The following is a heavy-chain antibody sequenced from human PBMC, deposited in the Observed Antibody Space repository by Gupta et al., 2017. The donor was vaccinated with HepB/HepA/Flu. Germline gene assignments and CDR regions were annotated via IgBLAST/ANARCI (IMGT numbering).Heavy chain of an antibody. CDR1: EFTFSVYG. Sequence: AASEFTFSVYGMHWVRQAPGKGLEWVASIAYDGSKQFYEDSVKGRFTISRDNSKSTLFLQMNRLREEDTAVYFCARSNGKVRDIPSLDLGGQGTLVTVSS. V-gene: IGHV3-33*05. J-gene: IGHJ4*02. CDR3: ARSNGKVRDIPSLDL. D-gene: IGHD2-15*01. CDR2: IAYDGSKQ.